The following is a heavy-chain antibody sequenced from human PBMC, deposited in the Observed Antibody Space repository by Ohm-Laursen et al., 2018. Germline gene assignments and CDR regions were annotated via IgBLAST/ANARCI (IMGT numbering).Heavy chain of an antibody. V-gene: IGHV3-9*01. Sequence: SLRLSCTASGFTFDDYAMHWVRQAPGKGLEWVSGISWNSGSIGYADSVKGRFTISKDNAKDSLYLQMNSLRPEDTALYYCVKDYGGTFYYFDYWGQGTLVTVSS. CDR3: VKDYGGTFYYFDY. CDR2: ISWNSGSI. J-gene: IGHJ4*02. CDR1: GFTFDDYA. D-gene: IGHD4-23*01.